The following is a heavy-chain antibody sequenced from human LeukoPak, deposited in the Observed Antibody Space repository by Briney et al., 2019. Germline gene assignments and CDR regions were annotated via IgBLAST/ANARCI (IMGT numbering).Heavy chain of an antibody. CDR3: VKDYSGTDGLDI. CDR2: IRHDGSKQ. Sequence: GGSLRLSCAASGFSFSSYGMHWVRQAPGKGLEGVAFIRHDGSKQYYADSVKGRFTISRDNSKNTLYLQMNSLRSEDTAVYYCVKDYSGTDGLDIWGQGTRVTVS. D-gene: IGHD1-26*01. J-gene: IGHJ3*02. V-gene: IGHV3-30*02. CDR1: GFSFSSYG.